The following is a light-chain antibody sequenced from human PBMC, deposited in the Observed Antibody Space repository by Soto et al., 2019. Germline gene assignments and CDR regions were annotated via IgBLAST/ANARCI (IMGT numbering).Light chain of an antibody. CDR3: AAWDDSLNGPV. CDR1: SSNIGNNA. V-gene: IGLV1-36*01. J-gene: IGLJ2*01. CDR2: YDD. Sequence: QPVLTQPPSVSEAPRQRVTISCSGGSSNIGNNAVNWYQQLPGKAPKLLIYYDDLVPSGVSDRFSGSKSGTSASLAIRGLQSEDEADYYCAAWDDSLNGPVFGGGTKLTVL.